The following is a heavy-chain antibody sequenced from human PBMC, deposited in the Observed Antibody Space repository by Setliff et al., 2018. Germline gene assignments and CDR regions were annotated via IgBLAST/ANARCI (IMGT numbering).Heavy chain of an antibody. CDR3: VREGVDSRSSTDYRYYMDV. J-gene: IGHJ6*03. V-gene: IGHV1-69*05. Sequence: SVKVSCKATGATFSSYGISWVRQAPGQGLEWMGGTIPTFGTTEYAQKFQGRLTIITDESTNTAFMQLSSLRSDDTAVYYCVREGVDSRSSTDYRYYMDVWGKGTTVTVSS. CDR2: TIPTFGTT. CDR1: GATFSSYG. D-gene: IGHD3-22*01.